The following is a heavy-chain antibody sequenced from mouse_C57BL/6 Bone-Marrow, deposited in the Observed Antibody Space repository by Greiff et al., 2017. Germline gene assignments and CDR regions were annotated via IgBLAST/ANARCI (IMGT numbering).Heavy chain of an antibody. CDR1: GYSFTDYN. D-gene: IGHD2-4*01. CDR2: INPNYGTT. J-gene: IGHJ4*01. V-gene: IGHV1-39*01. Sequence: VQLQQSGPALVKPGASVKISCKASGYSFTDYNMNWVKQSNGKSLEWIGVINPNYGTTSYNQKFKGKATVTVDQSSSTAYMQLNSLTSEDSAVYDCARGYDYDYAMDYWGQGTSVTVSS. CDR3: ARGYDYDYAMDY.